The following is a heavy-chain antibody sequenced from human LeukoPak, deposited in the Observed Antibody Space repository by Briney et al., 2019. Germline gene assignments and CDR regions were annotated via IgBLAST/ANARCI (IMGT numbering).Heavy chain of an antibody. J-gene: IGHJ2*01. V-gene: IGHV4-31*03. CDR3: ARELPLAWYFDL. CDR2: IYYSGST. CDR1: GGSISSGGYY. D-gene: IGHD2-15*01. Sequence: TLSLTCTVSGGSISSGGYYWSWIRQHPGKGLEWIGYIYYSGSTYYNPSLKSRVTISVDTSKNQFSLKLSSVTAADTAVYYCARELPLAWYFDLWGRGTLVTVSS.